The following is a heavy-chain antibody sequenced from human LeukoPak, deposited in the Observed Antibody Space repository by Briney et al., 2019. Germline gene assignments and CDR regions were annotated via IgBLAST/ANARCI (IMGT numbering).Heavy chain of an antibody. CDR1: GASIFNYY. D-gene: IGHD4/OR15-4a*01. J-gene: IGHJ1*01. Sequence: SETLSLTCNVSGASIFNYYWSWIRQAPGKGLEWIGYVHHSGRTNSNPSLGSRGTMSVDTSTSQLTLKLTSVTTADTAVYFCARDLRAKYWGQGTLVFVSS. CDR2: VHHSGRT. V-gene: IGHV4-59*12. CDR3: ARDLRAKY.